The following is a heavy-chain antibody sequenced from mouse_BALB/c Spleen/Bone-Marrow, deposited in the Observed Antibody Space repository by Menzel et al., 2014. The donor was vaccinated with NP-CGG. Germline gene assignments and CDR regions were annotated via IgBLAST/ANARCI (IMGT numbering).Heavy chain of an antibody. D-gene: IGHD2-3*01. CDR2: INPTSGYT. CDR1: GYTFTTYM. CDR3: ARRDDGYVYFDY. V-gene: IGHV1-4*01. Sequence: VHLQQSGAELARPGASVKMSCRASGYTFTTYMIHWVRQRPGQGLEWIGYINPTSGYTNYNQKFKDKATLTADKSSSTAYMQLSSLTSEDSAVYYCARRDDGYVYFDYWGQGTTLTVSS. J-gene: IGHJ2*01.